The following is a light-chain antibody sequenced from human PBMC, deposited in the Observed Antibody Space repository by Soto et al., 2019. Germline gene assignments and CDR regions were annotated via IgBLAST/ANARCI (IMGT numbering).Light chain of an antibody. CDR2: WAS. Sequence: DIVMTQSPDSLAVSLGERATINCKSSQSVLYSSSNKNYLAWYQQKSGQPPKLLIYWASTRESGVPDRFSGSGSGTDFTLTINSLQAEDVAVYYCQQYYSTVYTFGQGTKLEIK. V-gene: IGKV4-1*01. CDR1: QSVLYSSSNKNY. J-gene: IGKJ2*01. CDR3: QQYYSTVYT.